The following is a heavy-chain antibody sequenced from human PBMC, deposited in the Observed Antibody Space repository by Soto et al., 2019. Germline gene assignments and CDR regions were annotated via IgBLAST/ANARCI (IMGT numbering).Heavy chain of an antibody. Sequence: GDSLRISWKGSGYSFTSYLISWVRQMPGKGLEWMGRIDPSDSYTNYSPSFQGHVTISADKSISTAYLQWSGLKASDTAMYYCARQRRGAYYYYYGMDVWGQGTTVTVSS. J-gene: IGHJ6*02. D-gene: IGHD3-10*01. CDR3: ARQRRGAYYYYYGMDV. V-gene: IGHV5-10-1*01. CDR2: IDPSDSYT. CDR1: GYSFTSYL.